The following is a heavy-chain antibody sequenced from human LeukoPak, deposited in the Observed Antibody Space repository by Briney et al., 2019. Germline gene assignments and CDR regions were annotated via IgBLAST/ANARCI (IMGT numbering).Heavy chain of an antibody. J-gene: IGHJ5*02. V-gene: IGHV4-39*07. Sequence: SDTLSLPCTVSGGSISSSNYYWGWIRQPPGKGLEWIGSIYYSWSTNYNPSLKSRVTISVDTSKHQFSLKLSSVTAADTAVYYCATERSSSWYPEPWFDPWGQGTLVTVSS. CDR3: ATERSSSWYPEPWFDP. CDR1: GGSISSSNYY. D-gene: IGHD6-13*01. CDR2: IYYSWST.